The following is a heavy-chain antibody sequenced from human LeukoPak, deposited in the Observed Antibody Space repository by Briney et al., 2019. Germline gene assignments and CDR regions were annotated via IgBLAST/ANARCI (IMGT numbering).Heavy chain of an antibody. CDR2: ISGSGGST. Sequence: PGGSLRLSCAASGFTFSSYAMSWVRQAPGKGLEWVSAISGSGGSTYYADSVKGRFTIPRDNSKNTLYLQMNSLRAEDTAVYYCAKDIFIWGPIVVVPAATYDAFDIWGQGTMVTVSS. CDR1: GFTFSSYA. CDR3: AKDIFIWGPIVVVPAATYDAFDI. D-gene: IGHD2-2*01. V-gene: IGHV3-23*01. J-gene: IGHJ3*02.